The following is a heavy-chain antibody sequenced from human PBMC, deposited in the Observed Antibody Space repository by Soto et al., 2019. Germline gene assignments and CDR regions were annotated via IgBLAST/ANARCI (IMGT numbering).Heavy chain of an antibody. CDR1: GGSISSGGYS. Sequence: SETLSLTCAVSGGSISSGGYSWSWIRQPPGKGLEWIGYIYHGSTYYNPSLKSRVTISVDTSKNQFSLKLSSVTAADTAVYYCARALLYFDWGGYYYGMDVWGQGTTVTFSS. J-gene: IGHJ6*02. D-gene: IGHD3-9*01. V-gene: IGHV4-30-2*01. CDR3: ARALLYFDWGGYYYGMDV. CDR2: IYHGST.